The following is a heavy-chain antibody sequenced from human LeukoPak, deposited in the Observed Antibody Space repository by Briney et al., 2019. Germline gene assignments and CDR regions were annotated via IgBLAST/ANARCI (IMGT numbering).Heavy chain of an antibody. J-gene: IGHJ5*02. CDR2: IIPIFGTA. V-gene: IGHV1-69*05. D-gene: IGHD2-2*01. Sequence: SVKVSCKASGGTFSSYAISWVRQAAGQGLEWMGGIIPIFGTANYAQKFQGRVTITTDESTSTAYMELSSLRSEDTAVYYCARSLGYCSSTSCLSAPSRFDPWGQGTLVTVSS. CDR1: GGTFSSYA. CDR3: ARSLGYCSSTSCLSAPSRFDP.